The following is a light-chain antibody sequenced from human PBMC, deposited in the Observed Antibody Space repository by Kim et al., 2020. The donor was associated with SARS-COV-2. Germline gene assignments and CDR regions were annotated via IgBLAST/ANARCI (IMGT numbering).Light chain of an antibody. CDR1: QDINNY. V-gene: IGKV1-33*01. CDR3: QQYHSLPRALT. J-gene: IGKJ4*01. CDR2: DAS. Sequence: SVGDRVTITCQASQDINNYLNWYQQKPGKAPKLLIYDASNLETGVPSRFSGSGSGTDFTFTISSLQPEDIATYYCQQYHSLPRALTFGGGTKLEI.